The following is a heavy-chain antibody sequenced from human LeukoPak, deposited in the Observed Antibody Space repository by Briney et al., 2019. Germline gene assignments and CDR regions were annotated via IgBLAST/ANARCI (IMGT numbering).Heavy chain of an antibody. CDR2: LNPNSGGT. J-gene: IGHJ4*02. CDR3: AKVLVAATRYLDS. D-gene: IGHD2-15*01. Sequence: ASVKVSCKASGYSFTGHYIHWVRQAPGQGREWMGWLNPNSGGTKFAQKFQARVTLTRDTSISTAYMELSSLTSDDTAVYYFAKVLVAATRYLDSWGQGTLVTVSS. V-gene: IGHV1-2*02. CDR1: GYSFTGHY.